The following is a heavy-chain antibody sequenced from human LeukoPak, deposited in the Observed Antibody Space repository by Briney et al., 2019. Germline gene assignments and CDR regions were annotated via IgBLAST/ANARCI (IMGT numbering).Heavy chain of an antibody. J-gene: IGHJ3*01. D-gene: IGHD3-10*01. Sequence: GSSVKVSCKASGGTFSSYAISWVRQAPGQGLEWMGRIIPILGIANYAQKFQGRVTITADKSTSTAYMELSSLRSEDTAVYYCATGASYRDSFDVWGQGTMVTVSS. CDR3: ATGASYRDSFDV. CDR1: GGTFSSYA. V-gene: IGHV1-69*04. CDR2: IIPILGIA.